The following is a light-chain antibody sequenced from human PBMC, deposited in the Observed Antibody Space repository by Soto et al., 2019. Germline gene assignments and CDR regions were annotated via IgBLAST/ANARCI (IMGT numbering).Light chain of an antibody. CDR1: QSLVYSDGNTY. J-gene: IGKJ2*01. CDR2: KVS. V-gene: IGKV2-30*01. Sequence: DVVMPQSPLSLPVTLGQPASITCRSSQSLVYSDGNTYLNWFQQRPGQSPRRLIHKVSNRDSGGPGRFSGSGSGTDFTLKISRVEAEDVGVYYCMQGTHWPPVTFGQGTKLEIK. CDR3: MQGTHWPPVT.